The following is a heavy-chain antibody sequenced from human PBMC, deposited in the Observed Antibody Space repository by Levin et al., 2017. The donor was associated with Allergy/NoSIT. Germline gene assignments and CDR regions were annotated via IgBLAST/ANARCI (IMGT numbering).Heavy chain of an antibody. Sequence: SETLSLTCTVSGGSISSGGYYWSWIRQHPGKGLEWIGYIYYSGSTYYNPSLKSRVTISVDTSKNQFSLKLSSVTAADTAVYYCARGSYYDTPGFDYWGQGTLVTVSS. J-gene: IGHJ4*02. D-gene: IGHD3-22*01. V-gene: IGHV4-31*03. CDR1: GGSISSGGYY. CDR2: IYYSGST. CDR3: ARGSYYDTPGFDY.